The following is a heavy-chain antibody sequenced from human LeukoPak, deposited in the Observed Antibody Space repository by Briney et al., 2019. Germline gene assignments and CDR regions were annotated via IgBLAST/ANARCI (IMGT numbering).Heavy chain of an antibody. J-gene: IGHJ4*02. Sequence: GGSLRLSCAAPGFTFSSYEMNWVRQAPGKGLEWVSYIGSSGSTVYYADSVKGRFTISRDNAKNSLYMQMESLRDEDTAVYYCARGYRDAYNPDYWGQGTLVTVSS. CDR2: IGSSGSTV. D-gene: IGHD5-24*01. V-gene: IGHV3-48*03. CDR1: GFTFSSYE. CDR3: ARGYRDAYNPDY.